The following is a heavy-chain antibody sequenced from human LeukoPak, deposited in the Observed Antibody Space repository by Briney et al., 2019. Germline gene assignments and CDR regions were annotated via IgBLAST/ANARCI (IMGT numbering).Heavy chain of an antibody. CDR2: IYNSGST. D-gene: IGHD6-13*01. CDR3: ARRGSSSWGDGNDY. Sequence: SETLSLTCTVSGGSINNYYWNWIRQPPGKGLEWIGYIYNSGSTNSNPSLKSRVTMSVDTSKNQFSLKLSSVTAADTAVYYCARRGSSSWGDGNDYWGQGTLVTVSS. CDR1: GGSINNYY. J-gene: IGHJ4*02. V-gene: IGHV4-59*08.